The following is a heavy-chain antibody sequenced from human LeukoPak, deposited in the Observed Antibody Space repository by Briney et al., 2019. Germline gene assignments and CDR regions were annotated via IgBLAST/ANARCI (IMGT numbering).Heavy chain of an antibody. CDR1: GYTFTSYG. D-gene: IGHD6-19*01. V-gene: IGHV1-18*01. Sequence: ASVKVSCKASGYTFTSYGISLVRQAPGQGLEWMGWISAYNGNTNYAQKLQGRVTMTTDTSTSTAYMELRSLRSDDTAVYYCAREQWLGDYYYYYGMDVWGQGTTVTVSS. CDR2: ISAYNGNT. CDR3: AREQWLGDYYYYYGMDV. J-gene: IGHJ6*02.